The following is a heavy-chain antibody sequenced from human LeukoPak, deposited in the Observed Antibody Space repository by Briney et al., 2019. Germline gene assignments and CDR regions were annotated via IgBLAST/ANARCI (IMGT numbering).Heavy chain of an antibody. D-gene: IGHD5-18*01. CDR1: GFPLTNNP. V-gene: IGHV3-48*01. J-gene: IGHJ4*02. Sequence: GGTLRLACVVSGFPLTNNPMNWFRQPPGKGPELVSYISNDITTTYYAESVKGRFTISRDNARNSLYLQMNSLRVEDTSVYYCARDGGKSYEIDYWGQGTLVTVSS. CDR3: ARDGGKSYEIDY. CDR2: ISNDITTT.